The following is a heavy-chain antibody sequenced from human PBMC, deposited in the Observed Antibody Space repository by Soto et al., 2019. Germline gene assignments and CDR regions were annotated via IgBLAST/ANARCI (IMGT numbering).Heavy chain of an antibody. CDR2: IIPILGIA. Sequence: QVQLVQSGAEVKKPGSSVKVSCKASGGTFSSYTISWVRQAPGQGLEWMGRIIPILGIANYAQKFQGRVTITADKPTSTACMELSSRSSEATAVYYCARDRRYCSSTSCPVGFDYWGQRTLVTLSS. D-gene: IGHD2-2*01. CDR3: ARDRRYCSSTSCPVGFDY. V-gene: IGHV1-69*08. CDR1: GGTFSSYT. J-gene: IGHJ4*02.